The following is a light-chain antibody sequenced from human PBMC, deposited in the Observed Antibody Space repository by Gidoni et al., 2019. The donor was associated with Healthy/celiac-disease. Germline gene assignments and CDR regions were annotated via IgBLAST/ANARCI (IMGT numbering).Light chain of an antibody. CDR1: SSDVGGYNY. CDR3: CSYAGSYTWL. CDR2: DVS. V-gene: IGLV2-11*01. J-gene: IGLJ3*02. Sequence: QSALTQPRSVSGSPGQSVTISCTGTSSDVGGYNYVSWYQQHPGKAPKLMIYDVSKRPSGVPDRFSGSKPGNTASLTISGLQAEDEADYYCCSYAGSYTWLFGGGTKLTVL.